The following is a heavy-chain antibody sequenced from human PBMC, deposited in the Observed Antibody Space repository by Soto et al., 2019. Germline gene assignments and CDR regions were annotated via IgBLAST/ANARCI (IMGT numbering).Heavy chain of an antibody. D-gene: IGHD3-22*01. J-gene: IGHJ3*02. CDR2: IYPGDSDT. CDR3: ARQRYYYDSSASDPEAFDI. V-gene: IGHV5-51*01. Sequence: GESLKISCKGSGYSFTSYWIGWVRQMPGKGLEWMGIIYPGDSDTRYSPSFQGQVTISADKSISTAYLQWSSLKASDTAMYYCARQRYYYDSSASDPEAFDIWGQGTMVTVSS. CDR1: GYSFTSYW.